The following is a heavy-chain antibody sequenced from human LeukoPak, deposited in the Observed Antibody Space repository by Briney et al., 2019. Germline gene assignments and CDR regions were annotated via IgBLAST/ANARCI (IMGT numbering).Heavy chain of an antibody. J-gene: IGHJ4*02. V-gene: IGHV1-2*06. CDR3: ARDQGSLTRSWYTGY. D-gene: IGHD6-13*01. Sequence: EASVKVSCKASGYTFTGYHIHWVRQAPGQGLEWMGRINPYSGDTNFAQKFQGRVTMTRDTSITTAYMDLSSLTPDDMAVYFCARDQGSLTRSWYTGYWGQGTQVTVSS. CDR2: INPYSGDT. CDR1: GYTFTGYH.